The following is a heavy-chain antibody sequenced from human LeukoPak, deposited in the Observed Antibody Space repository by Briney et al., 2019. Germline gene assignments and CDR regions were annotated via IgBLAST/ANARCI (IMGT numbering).Heavy chain of an antibody. CDR2: IYYSGST. Sequence: SETLSLTCTVSGGSISSSSYYWGWIRQPPGKGLAWIGSIYYSGSTYYTPSLKSRVTISVDTSKNQFCLKLSSVTAADTAVYYCARHLYYYGSGSYYKEFDYWGQGTLVAVSS. CDR3: ARHLYYYGSGSYYKEFDY. D-gene: IGHD3-10*01. J-gene: IGHJ4*02. CDR1: GGSISSSSYY. V-gene: IGHV4-39*01.